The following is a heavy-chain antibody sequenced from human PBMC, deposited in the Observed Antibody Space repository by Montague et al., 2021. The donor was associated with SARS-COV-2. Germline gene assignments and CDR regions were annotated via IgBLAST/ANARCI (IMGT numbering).Heavy chain of an antibody. CDR3: AIPMVRGFSRAFDI. V-gene: IGHV4-34*01. Sequence: SETLSLTCAVYGGSFSGYYWSWIRQPPGKGLEWIGEINHSGSTNYNPSLQSRVTISVDTSKNQFSLKLSSVTAADTAVYYCAIPMVRGFSRAFDIWGQGTMVTVSS. J-gene: IGHJ3*02. CDR2: INHSGST. D-gene: IGHD3-10*01. CDR1: GGSFSGYY.